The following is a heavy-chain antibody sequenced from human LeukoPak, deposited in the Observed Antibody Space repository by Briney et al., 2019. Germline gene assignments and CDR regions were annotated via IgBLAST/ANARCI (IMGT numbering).Heavy chain of an antibody. CDR3: AREMYYYDSSGANYYYYYGMDV. V-gene: IGHV3-30*03. J-gene: IGHJ6*02. CDR2: ISYDGSNK. CDR1: GFTFSSYG. Sequence: GGSLRLSCAASGFTFSSYGMHWVRQAPGKGLEWVAVISYDGSNKYYADSVKGRFTISRDNSKNTLYLQMNSLRAEDTAVYYCAREMYYYDSSGANYYYYYGMDVWGQGTTVTVSS. D-gene: IGHD3-22*01.